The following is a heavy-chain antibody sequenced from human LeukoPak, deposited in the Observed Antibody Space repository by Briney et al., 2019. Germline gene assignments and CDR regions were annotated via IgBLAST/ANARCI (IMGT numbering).Heavy chain of an antibody. CDR3: AKAGGEPYYYYMDV. CDR2: ISYDGSNK. V-gene: IGHV3-30*18. CDR1: GFTFSSYG. J-gene: IGHJ6*03. D-gene: IGHD1-14*01. Sequence: SGGSLRLSCAASGFTFSSYGMHWVRQAPGKGLEWVAVISYDGSNKYDADSVKGRFTISRDNSKNTLYLQMNSLRAEDTAVYYCAKAGGEPYYYYMDVWGKGTTVTVSS.